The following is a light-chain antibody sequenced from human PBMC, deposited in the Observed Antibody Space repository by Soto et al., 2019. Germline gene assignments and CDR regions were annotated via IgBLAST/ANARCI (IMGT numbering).Light chain of an antibody. Sequence: QSALTQPPSVSAAPGQRVTISCSGSSSNIGGNSVSWYQQLPGTAPKLLIYDDDKRPSGIPDRVSGSKSGTSATLGITGFQTGDEADYYCGSWDSSLSAYVFGTGTKVT. CDR2: DDD. V-gene: IGLV1-51*01. CDR1: SSNIGGNS. CDR3: GSWDSSLSAYV. J-gene: IGLJ1*01.